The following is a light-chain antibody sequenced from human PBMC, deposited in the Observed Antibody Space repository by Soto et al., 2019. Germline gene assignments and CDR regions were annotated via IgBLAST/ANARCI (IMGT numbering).Light chain of an antibody. CDR1: QTISSW. Sequence: DIQMTQSPSTLSGSVGDRVTITCRASQTISSWFAWYQQKPGKAPKLLIYKASTLKSGVPSRFSGSGSGTVFTLTISSLQPDDFATYYCQHYNSYSEAFGQGTKVELK. V-gene: IGKV1-5*03. J-gene: IGKJ1*01. CDR2: KAS. CDR3: QHYNSYSEA.